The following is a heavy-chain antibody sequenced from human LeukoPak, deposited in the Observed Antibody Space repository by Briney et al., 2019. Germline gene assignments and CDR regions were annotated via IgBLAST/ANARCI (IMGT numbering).Heavy chain of an antibody. V-gene: IGHV1-8*03. D-gene: IGHD6-6*01. J-gene: IGHJ5*02. CDR3: ARSKAARRRDGGHWFDP. CDR1: GYTFTSYD. Sequence: GASVKVSCKASGYTFTSYDINWVRQATGQGLEWMGWMNPNSGNTGYAQKFQGRVTITRNTSISTAYMELSSLRSEDTAVYYCARSKAARRRDGGHWFDPWGRGTLVTVSS. CDR2: MNPNSGNT.